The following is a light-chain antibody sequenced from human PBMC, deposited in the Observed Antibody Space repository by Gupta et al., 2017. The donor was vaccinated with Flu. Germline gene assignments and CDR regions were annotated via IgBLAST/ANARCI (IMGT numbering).Light chain of an antibody. J-gene: IGKJ2*03. CDR2: RPS. CDR3: QQYNSYLSS. Sequence: LIYRPSSLVRGVTSRFSGSGSGTEFTLTISSLQPDDFATYYCQQYNSYLSSFGQETMLEIK. V-gene: IGKV1-5*03.